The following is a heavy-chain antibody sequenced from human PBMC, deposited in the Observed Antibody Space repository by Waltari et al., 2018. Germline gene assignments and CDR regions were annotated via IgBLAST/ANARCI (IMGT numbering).Heavy chain of an antibody. CDR2: INHSGRT. CDR1: GRFFSGYY. CDR3: TTTPPYYYYGMDV. Sequence: QVQLQQWGAGLLKPSETLSLTCAVYGRFFSGYYWSLIRQAPGKGPEWIGEINHSGRTNYNPSRKSRVTISVDTSKNQFSLKLSSVTAADTAVYYCTTTPPYYYYGMDVWGQGTTVTVSS. J-gene: IGHJ6*02. V-gene: IGHV4-34*01. D-gene: IGHD1-1*01.